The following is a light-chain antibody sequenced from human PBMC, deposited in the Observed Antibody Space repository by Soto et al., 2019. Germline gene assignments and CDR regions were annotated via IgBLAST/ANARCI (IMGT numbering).Light chain of an antibody. V-gene: IGLV2-14*01. Sequence: QSALTQPASMSGSPGQSITISCTGTSSDVGGYNYVSWYQQHPGKAPKLMIYDVSNRPSGVSNRFSGSKSDNTASLTISGLQAEDEADYYCSSYTSSSTLVFGTGTKVTVL. CDR2: DVS. CDR1: SSDVGGYNY. CDR3: SSYTSSSTLV. J-gene: IGLJ1*01.